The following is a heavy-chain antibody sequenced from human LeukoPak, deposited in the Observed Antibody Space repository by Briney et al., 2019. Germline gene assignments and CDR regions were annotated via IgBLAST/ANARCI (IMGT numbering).Heavy chain of an antibody. CDR3: AKKDGDF. CDR1: GASITTYH. J-gene: IGHJ4*02. Sequence: SETLSLTCTVSGASITTYHWTGIRQSAGKGLEWIGRIFSSGTTDLNPSLQNRVALSLDTSQNQLSLRLTSMTAADTAIYYCAKKDGDFWGQGILVTVSS. CDR2: IFSSGTT. V-gene: IGHV4-4*07. D-gene: IGHD2-15*01.